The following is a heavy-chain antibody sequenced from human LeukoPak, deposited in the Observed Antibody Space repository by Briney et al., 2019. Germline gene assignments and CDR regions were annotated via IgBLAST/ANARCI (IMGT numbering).Heavy chain of an antibody. CDR3: ARHRRHIVVVVAATRGAFDI. CDR1: GGSISNYY. D-gene: IGHD2-15*01. V-gene: IGHV4-59*08. J-gene: IGHJ3*02. CDR2: IYYSGST. Sequence: SETLSLTCTVSGGSISNYYWSWIRQPPGKGLEWIGYIYYSGSTNYNPSLKSRVTISVDTSKNQFSLKLSSVTAADTAVYYCARHRRHIVVVVAATRGAFDIWGQGTMVTVSS.